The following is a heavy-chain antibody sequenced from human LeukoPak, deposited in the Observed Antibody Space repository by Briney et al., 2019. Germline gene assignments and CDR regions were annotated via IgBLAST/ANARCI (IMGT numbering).Heavy chain of an antibody. D-gene: IGHD6-13*01. CDR2: IRYDGNNK. J-gene: IGHJ5*02. CDR1: GFTFSSSD. V-gene: IGHV3-30*02. Sequence: GGSLRLSCAASGFTFSSSDMHWVRQAPGKGLEWVAFIRYDGNNKYYADSVKGRLTITRDNSKNTLYLQMNSLRAEDTAVYYCAKSGYSSSWSNAAVYNWFDPWGQGTLVTVSS. CDR3: AKSGYSSSWSNAAVYNWFDP.